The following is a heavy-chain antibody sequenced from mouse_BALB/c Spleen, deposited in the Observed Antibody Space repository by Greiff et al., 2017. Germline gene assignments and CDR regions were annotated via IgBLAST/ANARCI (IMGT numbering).Heavy chain of an antibody. CDR1: GFTFSSYT. D-gene: IGHD2-4*01. CDR2: ISNGGGST. CDR3: ARGMITTVFAY. J-gene: IGHJ3*01. V-gene: IGHV5-12-2*01. Sequence: EVNLVESGGGLVQPGGSLKLSCAASGFTFSSYTMSWVRQTPEKRLGWVAYISNGGGSTYYPDTVKGRFTISRDNAKNTLYLQMSSLKSEDTAMYYCARGMITTVFAYWGQGTLVTVSA.